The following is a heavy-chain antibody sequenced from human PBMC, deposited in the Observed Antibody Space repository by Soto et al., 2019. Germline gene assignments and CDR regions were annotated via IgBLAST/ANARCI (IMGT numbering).Heavy chain of an antibody. J-gene: IGHJ4*02. CDR2: ISGSGGNT. CDR3: AKEGGVRGGYFDY. CDR1: GFTFSSYA. Sequence: EVQLLESGGGLVQPGGSLRLSCAASGFTFSSYAMNWVRQAPEKGLEWVSAISGSGGNTYYADSVKGRFTISRDNSQNTLSLQMNSLRAEDTAIYYCAKEGGVRGGYFDYWGQGTLVTVSS. D-gene: IGHD3-10*01. V-gene: IGHV3-23*01.